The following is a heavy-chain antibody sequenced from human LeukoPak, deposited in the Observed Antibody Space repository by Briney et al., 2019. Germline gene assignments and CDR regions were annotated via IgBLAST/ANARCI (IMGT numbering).Heavy chain of an antibody. CDR3: AKRAQYSSGWYADYYYYGMDV. CDR2: ISGSGVST. J-gene: IGHJ6*02. Sequence: GGSLRLSCAASGFTFSSYAMSWVRQAPGKGLEWVSAISGSGVSTFYADSVKGRFTISRDNSKNTLYLQMNSLRAEDTAVYYCAKRAQYSSGWYADYYYYGMDVWGQGTTVTVSS. D-gene: IGHD6-19*01. V-gene: IGHV3-23*01. CDR1: GFTFSSYA.